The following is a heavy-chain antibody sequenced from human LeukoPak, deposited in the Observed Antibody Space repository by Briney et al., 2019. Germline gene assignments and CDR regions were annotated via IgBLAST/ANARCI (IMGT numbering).Heavy chain of an antibody. D-gene: IGHD4-23*01. CDR2: IYYSGST. Sequence: SETLSLTCTVSGGSISSYYWSWIRQPPGKGLEWIGYIYYSGSTNYNPSLKSRVTISVDTSKNQFSLKLSSVTAADTAVYYCTRVQVYGGKGYFDYWGQGTLVTVSS. CDR3: TRVQVYGGKGYFDY. CDR1: GGSISSYY. V-gene: IGHV4-59*01. J-gene: IGHJ4*02.